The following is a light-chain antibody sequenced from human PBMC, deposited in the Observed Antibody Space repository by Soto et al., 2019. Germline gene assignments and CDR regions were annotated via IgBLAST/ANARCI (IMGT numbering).Light chain of an antibody. Sequence: DIVMTQSPDSLAVSLGERATINCKSSQSVLYSSNNKNYLAWYQQKPGQPPKLLIYWASTRESGVPDRFSGSGSGTDFTLTISSLQAEDGAVYYCQQYYSTPRDTFGGGTKVEIK. V-gene: IGKV4-1*01. J-gene: IGKJ4*01. CDR2: WAS. CDR3: QQYYSTPRDT. CDR1: QSVLYSSNNKNY.